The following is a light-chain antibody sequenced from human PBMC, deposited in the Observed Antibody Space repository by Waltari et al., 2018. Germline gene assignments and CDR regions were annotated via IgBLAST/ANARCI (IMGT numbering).Light chain of an antibody. J-gene: IGKJ4*01. V-gene: IGKV2D-29*02. Sequence: DIVMTQTPLSLSVTPGQPASISCKSRQCLVHSNGNTYLHWYLQKPGQSPQLLIYEVSNRLSGVPDKFSGSGSGTEFTLQVSRVEAGDVGVYYCMQGTQSPYTFGGGTKLDIK. CDR3: MQGTQSPYT. CDR1: QCLVHSNGNTY. CDR2: EVS.